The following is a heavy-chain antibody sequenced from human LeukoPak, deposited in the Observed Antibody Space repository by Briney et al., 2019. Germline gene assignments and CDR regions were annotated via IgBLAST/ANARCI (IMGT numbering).Heavy chain of an antibody. CDR3: ARDIYSSSTVDY. CDR1: GFTFSSYS. V-gene: IGHV3-21*01. D-gene: IGHD6-6*01. J-gene: IGHJ4*02. Sequence: KAGGSLRLSCAASGFTFSSYSMNWVRQAPGKGLEWVSSISSSSSYIYYADSVKGRFTISRDNAKNSLYPQMNSLRAEDTAVYYCARDIYSSSTVDYWGQGTLVTVSS. CDR2: ISSSSSYI.